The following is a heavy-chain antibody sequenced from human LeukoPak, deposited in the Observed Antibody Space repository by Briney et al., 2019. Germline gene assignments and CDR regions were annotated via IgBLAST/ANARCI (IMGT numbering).Heavy chain of an antibody. J-gene: IGHJ6*04. D-gene: IGHD3-3*01. CDR1: GFTFSSYE. CDR2: ISSSGSTI. Sequence: GGSLRLSCAASGFTFSSYEMIWVRQAPGKGLEWISYISSSGSTIHYADSVKGRFTISRDNAKNSLYMQMNSLRAEDTAVYYCARDRSITSFGVVRRNKVGTLDVWGKGTTVTVSS. V-gene: IGHV3-48*03. CDR3: ARDRSITSFGVVRRNKVGTLDV.